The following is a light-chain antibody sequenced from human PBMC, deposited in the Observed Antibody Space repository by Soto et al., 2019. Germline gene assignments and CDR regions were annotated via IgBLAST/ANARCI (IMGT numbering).Light chain of an antibody. J-gene: IGKJ3*01. CDR2: AAS. CDR1: QGITTD. Sequence: DIQMNPSPHALSASVGDRVTITCRASQGITTDLAWYQQKPGKVPQLLIYAASTLQSGVPSRVSGSGSGTDFTLTISSLQAGDVATYYGQKYNSSPFTFGPGTKVNIK. CDR3: QKYNSSPFT. V-gene: IGKV1-27*01.